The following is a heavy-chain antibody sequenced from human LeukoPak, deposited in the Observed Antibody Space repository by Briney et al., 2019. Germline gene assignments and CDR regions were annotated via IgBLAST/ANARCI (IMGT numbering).Heavy chain of an antibody. D-gene: IGHD4-17*01. CDR1: GYTFTDYY. J-gene: IGHJ4*02. V-gene: IGHV1-2*02. CDR2: INPNSGGT. CDR3: ATEYGDYESGY. Sequence: GASVKVSCKASGYTFTDYYMHWVRQAPGQGLEWMGWINPNSGGTDYAQKFQGRVTMTRDTSISTAYMELSRLRSDDTAVYYCATEYGDYESGYWGQGTLVTVSS.